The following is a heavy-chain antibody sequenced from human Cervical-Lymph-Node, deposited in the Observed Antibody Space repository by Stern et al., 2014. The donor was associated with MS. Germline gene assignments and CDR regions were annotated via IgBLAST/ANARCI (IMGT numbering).Heavy chain of an antibody. CDR1: GYTFTGYY. Sequence: VQLVESGAEVKKPGASVKVSCKASGYTFTGYYMHWVRQAPGQGLEWLGRINPNSGGTNYAQKFQGRVTMTRDTSISTAYMELSRLRSDDTAVYCAVVLRFLDGYGMDVWGQGTTVTVSS. J-gene: IGHJ6*02. D-gene: IGHD3-3*01. V-gene: IGHV1-2*06. CDR3: VVLRFLDGYGMDV. CDR2: INPNSGGT.